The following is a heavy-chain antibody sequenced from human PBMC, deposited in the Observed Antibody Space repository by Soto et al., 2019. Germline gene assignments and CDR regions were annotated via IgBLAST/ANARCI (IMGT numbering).Heavy chain of an antibody. CDR2: IYYSGST. CDR1: GGSISSGDYY. Sequence: SETLPLTCTVSGGSISSGDYYWSWIRQPPGKGLEWIGYIYYSGSTYYNPSLKSRVTISVDTSKNQFSLKLSSVTAADTAVYYCARASSSGWYDSFDYWGQGTLVTVSS. V-gene: IGHV4-30-4*01. D-gene: IGHD6-19*01. J-gene: IGHJ4*02. CDR3: ARASSSGWYDSFDY.